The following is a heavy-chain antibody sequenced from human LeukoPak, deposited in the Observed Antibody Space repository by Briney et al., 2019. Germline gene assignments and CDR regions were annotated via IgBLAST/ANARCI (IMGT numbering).Heavy chain of an antibody. J-gene: IGHJ4*02. CDR2: IYYSGPT. Sequence: SETLSLTCTVSGGSISSYYWNWIRQPPGKGLEWIGYIYYSGPTNYIPSLKRPLTISVAPSKNQFSLKLSPVTAADTAVYYCARGADSSGYYSIFYFDYWGQGTLVTVSS. V-gene: IGHV4-59*01. D-gene: IGHD3-22*01. CDR3: ARGADSSGYYSIFYFDY. CDR1: GGSISSYY.